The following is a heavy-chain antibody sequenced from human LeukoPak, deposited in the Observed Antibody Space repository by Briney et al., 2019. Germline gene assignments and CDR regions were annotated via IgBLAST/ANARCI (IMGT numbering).Heavy chain of an antibody. J-gene: IGHJ4*02. CDR2: IYSGGST. D-gene: IGHD6-19*01. Sequence: GGSLRLSCAASGFTVSSNYMSWVRQAPGTGLEWVSVIYSGGSTYYADSVKGRFTVSRDNSKHTLYLQMNSLRVEDTAVYYCAKDRGWCFEYWGQGTLVTVSS. CDR3: AKDRGWCFEY. CDR1: GFTVSSNY. V-gene: IGHV3-53*05.